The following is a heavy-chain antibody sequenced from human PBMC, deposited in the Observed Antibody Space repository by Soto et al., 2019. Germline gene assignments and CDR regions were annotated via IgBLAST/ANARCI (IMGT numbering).Heavy chain of an antibody. Sequence: PGGSLRLSCEASGFPFSFYSMNWVRQAPGKGLEWIAYITPTSRAINYADSVRGRFTISRDGARVFLQMNSLRAEDTAAYYCASVGATSFGGQGAVVTVSS. CDR3: ASVGATSF. CDR2: ITPTSRAI. CDR1: GFPFSFYS. J-gene: IGHJ4*02. D-gene: IGHD1-26*01. V-gene: IGHV3-48*01.